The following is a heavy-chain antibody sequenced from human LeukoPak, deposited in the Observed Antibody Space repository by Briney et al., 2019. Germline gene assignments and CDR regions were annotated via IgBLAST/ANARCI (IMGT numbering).Heavy chain of an antibody. CDR2: ISSSSSYI. D-gene: IGHD6-19*01. J-gene: IGHJ4*02. CDR1: GFTFSSYS. CDR3: AGSLRFGAVAGKVLDY. V-gene: IGHV3-21*01. Sequence: GGSLRLSCAASGFTFSSYSMNWVRQAPGKGLEWVSSISSSSSYIYYADSVKGRFTISRDNAKNSLYLQMNSLRAEDTAVYYCAGSLRFGAVAGKVLDYWGQGTLVTVSS.